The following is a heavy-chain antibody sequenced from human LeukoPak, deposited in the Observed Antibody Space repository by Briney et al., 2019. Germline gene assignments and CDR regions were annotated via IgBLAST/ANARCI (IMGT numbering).Heavy chain of an antibody. CDR2: ISGSGGST. Sequence: GGSLRPSCAASGFTFSSYAMSWVRQAPGKGLEWVSAISGSGGSTYYADSVKGRFTISRDNAKNSLFLQMNSLRAEDTAVYYCARKLREQSYFDYWGQGTLVTVSS. D-gene: IGHD5-24*01. V-gene: IGHV3-23*01. J-gene: IGHJ4*02. CDR3: ARKLREQSYFDY. CDR1: GFTFSSYA.